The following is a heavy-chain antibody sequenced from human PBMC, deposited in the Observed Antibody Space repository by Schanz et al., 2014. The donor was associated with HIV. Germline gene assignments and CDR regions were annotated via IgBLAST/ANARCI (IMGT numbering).Heavy chain of an antibody. J-gene: IGHJ4*02. D-gene: IGHD3-3*01. CDR2: ISDSGGNT. V-gene: IGHV3-23*04. CDR3: AKASESIFGVEGLDF. Sequence: EEQLVESGGRLVQPGGSLRVSCRTSGFPFSKYGMAWVRQAPGKGLECVSAISDSGGNTYYADSVKGRFTISRDTFKNTVYLQMNSLRSEDTAVYYCAKASESIFGVEGLDFWGQGTLVIVSS. CDR1: GFPFSKYG.